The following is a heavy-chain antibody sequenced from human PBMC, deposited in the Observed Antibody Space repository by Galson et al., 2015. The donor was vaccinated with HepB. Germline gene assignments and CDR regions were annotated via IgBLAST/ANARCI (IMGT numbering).Heavy chain of an antibody. J-gene: IGHJ4*02. CDR2: ISYDGSNK. V-gene: IGHV3-30-3*01. CDR1: GFTFSSYA. D-gene: IGHD1-26*01. Sequence: SLRLSCAASGFTFSSYAMHWVRQAPGKGLEWVAVISYDGSNKYYADSVEGRFTISRDNSKNTLYLQMNSLRAEDTAVYYCARGRYLSGSNAPFDYWGQGTLVTVSS. CDR3: ARGRYLSGSNAPFDY.